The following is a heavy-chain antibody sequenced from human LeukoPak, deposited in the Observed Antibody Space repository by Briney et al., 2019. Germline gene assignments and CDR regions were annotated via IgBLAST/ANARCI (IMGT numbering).Heavy chain of an antibody. J-gene: IGHJ4*02. CDR2: VNEDGSAK. D-gene: IGHD1-1*01. V-gene: IGHV3-7*01. CDR1: GFTFSSYS. Sequence: TGGSLRLSCAASGFTFSSYSMNWVRQAPGKGLESVAIVNEDGSAKYYLDSVKGRFTISRDNARNSLYLEMNSLRAEDTAVYYCARDYWRSIDHWGQGTLVTVSS. CDR3: ARDYWRSIDH.